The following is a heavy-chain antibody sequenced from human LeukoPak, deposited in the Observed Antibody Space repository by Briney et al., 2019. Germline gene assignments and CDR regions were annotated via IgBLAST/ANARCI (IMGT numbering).Heavy chain of an antibody. CDR2: INAGNGNT. Sequence: ASVKVSCKASGYTFTNYAMHWVRQAPGQRLEWMGWINAGNGNTKYSQKFRGRVTITRDTSASTAYMELSSLRSEDTAIYYCARVRMVAAPFDYWGQGTLVTVSS. CDR1: GYTFTNYA. J-gene: IGHJ4*02. CDR3: ARVRMVAAPFDY. V-gene: IGHV1-3*01. D-gene: IGHD2-15*01.